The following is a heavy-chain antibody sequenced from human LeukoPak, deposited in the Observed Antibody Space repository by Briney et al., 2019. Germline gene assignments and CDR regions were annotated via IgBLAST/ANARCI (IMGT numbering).Heavy chain of an antibody. D-gene: IGHD3-16*01. Sequence: TGGSLRLSCAASGFTFSTYAMNWVRQAPGKGLEWVSTISGSGGTPHYAGSVKGRFTISRDNSKNTLHLQMNSLRAEDTAVYYCAKGGDMITYFDYWGQGTLVTVSS. CDR1: GFTFSTYA. V-gene: IGHV3-23*01. CDR2: ISGSGGTP. CDR3: AKGGDMITYFDY. J-gene: IGHJ4*02.